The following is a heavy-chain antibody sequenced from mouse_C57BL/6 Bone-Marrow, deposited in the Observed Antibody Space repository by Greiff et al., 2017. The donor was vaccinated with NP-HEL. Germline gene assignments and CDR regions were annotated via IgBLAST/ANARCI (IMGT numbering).Heavy chain of an antibody. CDR2: ISLKSDNYAT. Sequence: DVQLQETGGGLVQPGASMKLSCVASGFTFSNYWMNWVRQSPEQGLEWVAQISLKSDNYATHYAESVKGRFTISRDASKGSVYLQMNSLRSEDTAIYYCTGDCSNYYAMDYWGQGTSVTVSA. J-gene: IGHJ4*01. D-gene: IGHD2-5*01. CDR3: TGDCSNYYAMDY. CDR1: GFTFSNYW. V-gene: IGHV6-3*01.